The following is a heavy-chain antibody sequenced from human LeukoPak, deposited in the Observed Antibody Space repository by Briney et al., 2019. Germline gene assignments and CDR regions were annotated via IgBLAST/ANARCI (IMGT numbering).Heavy chain of an antibody. D-gene: IGHD3-9*01. CDR1: GFTFSSYS. CDR2: IRSSSSYI. Sequence: GGSLRLSCAASGFTFSSYSMNWVRQAPGKGLEWVAFIRSSSSYIYYADSVKGRFTISRDNAKNSLYLQMNSLRAEDTAVYYCARGGDILTGYADYWGQGTLVTVPS. V-gene: IGHV3-21*01. J-gene: IGHJ4*02. CDR3: ARGGDILTGYADY.